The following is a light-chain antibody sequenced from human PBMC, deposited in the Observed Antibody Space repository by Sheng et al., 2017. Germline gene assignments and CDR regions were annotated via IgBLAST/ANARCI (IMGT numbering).Light chain of an antibody. Sequence: MTQSPSTLSASVGDRVTITCRASQSISNLLAWYQQKPGQAPRLLIYGASTRATGIPARFSGRGSGTDFTLTISSLQSEDFAFYYCQQYDSWPRTFGQGTKVDVK. V-gene: IGKV3-15*01. J-gene: IGKJ1*01. CDR2: GAS. CDR1: QSISNL. CDR3: QQYDSWPRT.